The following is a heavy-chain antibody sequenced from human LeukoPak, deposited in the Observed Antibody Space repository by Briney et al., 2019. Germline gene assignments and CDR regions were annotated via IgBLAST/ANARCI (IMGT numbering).Heavy chain of an antibody. CDR3: ARDGTYYGSGSGRFDP. Sequence: PSETLSLTCTVSGGSISSYYWSWIRQPAGKGPEWIGRIYTSGSTNYNPSLKSRVTMSVDTSKNQFSLKLSSVTAADTAVYYCARDGTYYGSGSGRFDPWGQGTLVTVSS. CDR2: IYTSGST. CDR1: GGSISSYY. J-gene: IGHJ5*02. D-gene: IGHD3-10*01. V-gene: IGHV4-4*07.